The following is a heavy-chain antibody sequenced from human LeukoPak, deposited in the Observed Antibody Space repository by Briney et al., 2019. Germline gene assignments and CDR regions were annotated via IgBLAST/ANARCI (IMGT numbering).Heavy chain of an antibody. CDR2: ISAYNGNT. CDR3: ARRYYDILTGYYPLDY. CDR1: GYTFTSYG. Sequence: ASVKVSCKASGYTFTSYGISWVRQAPGQGLEWMGWISAYNGNTNYAQKLQGRVTMTTDTSTSTAYIELRSLRSDDTAVYYCARRYYDILTGYYPLDYWGQGTLVTVSS. J-gene: IGHJ4*02. V-gene: IGHV1-18*01. D-gene: IGHD3-9*01.